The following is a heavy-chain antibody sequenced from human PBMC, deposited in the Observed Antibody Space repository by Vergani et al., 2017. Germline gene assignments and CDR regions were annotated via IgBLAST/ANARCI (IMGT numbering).Heavy chain of an antibody. V-gene: IGHV4-39*07. CDR1: GGSISSSSYY. J-gene: IGHJ5*02. D-gene: IGHD3-3*01. Sequence: QLQLQESGPGLVKPSETLSLTCTVSGGSISSSSYYWGWIRQPPGKGLEWIGSIYYSGSTYYNPSLKSRVTISVDTSKNQFSLKLSSVTAADTAVYYCARDEGYEFWSGYYRGGNWFDPWGQGTLVTVSS. CDR3: ARDEGYEFWSGYYRGGNWFDP. CDR2: IYYSGST.